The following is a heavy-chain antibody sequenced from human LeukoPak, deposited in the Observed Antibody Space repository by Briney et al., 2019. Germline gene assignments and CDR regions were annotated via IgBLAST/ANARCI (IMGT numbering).Heavy chain of an antibody. J-gene: IGHJ4*02. CDR1: GFAFNTYA. D-gene: IGHD3-3*01. V-gene: IGHV3-23*01. Sequence: GGSLRLSCAASGFAFNTYAMSWVRQAPGKGLEWVSAISDSGDNTYYADSVKGRFTISRDNSKNTLYLQMNSLRAEDTAFYYCAKAELGVDTFFDYWGQGTLVTVSS. CDR3: AKAELGVDTFFDY. CDR2: ISDSGDNT.